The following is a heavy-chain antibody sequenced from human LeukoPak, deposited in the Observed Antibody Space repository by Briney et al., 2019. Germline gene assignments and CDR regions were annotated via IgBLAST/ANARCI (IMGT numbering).Heavy chain of an antibody. J-gene: IGHJ4*02. Sequence: SETLSLTCTVPGGSISSSSYYWGWIRQPQGKGLEWIGSIYYSGSTYYNPSLKSRVTISVDTSKNQFSLKLSSVTAADTAVYYCARKQPTGSFDYWGQGTLVTVSS. CDR2: IYYSGST. CDR1: GGSISSSSYY. D-gene: IGHD1-14*01. CDR3: ARKQPTGSFDY. V-gene: IGHV4-39*01.